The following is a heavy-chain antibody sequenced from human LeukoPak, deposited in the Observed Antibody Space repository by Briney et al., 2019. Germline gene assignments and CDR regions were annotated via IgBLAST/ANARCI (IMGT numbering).Heavy chain of an antibody. V-gene: IGHV4-61*02. CDR1: VGSVNSVSYY. J-gene: IGHJ3*02. CDR2: IYTTGST. D-gene: IGHD6-13*01. CDR3: ARGLRTLYSSNWYVGAFDI. Sequence: SETLSLTCTVSVGSVNSVSYYGRWIRQPAGKGLEWIGRIYTTGSTNYNPSLMSRGTESFDTSENLFSLKLSSVSAADTAVYYCARGLRTLYSSNWYVGAFDIWGQGTLVTVSS.